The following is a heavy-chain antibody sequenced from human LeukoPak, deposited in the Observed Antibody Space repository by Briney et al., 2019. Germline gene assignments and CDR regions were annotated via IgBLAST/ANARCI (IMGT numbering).Heavy chain of an antibody. D-gene: IGHD1-26*01. Sequence: GGSLRLSCAASGFTFSSYWMHWVRQAPGKGLVWVSRISSDGSSTTYADSVKGRFTIPRDNARNTLHLQMSSLRAEDMAVYYCARGSSGNSYYLYFDLWGRGTLVTVSS. J-gene: IGHJ2*01. CDR3: ARGSSGNSYYLYFDL. CDR2: ISSDGSST. V-gene: IGHV3-74*01. CDR1: GFTFSSYW.